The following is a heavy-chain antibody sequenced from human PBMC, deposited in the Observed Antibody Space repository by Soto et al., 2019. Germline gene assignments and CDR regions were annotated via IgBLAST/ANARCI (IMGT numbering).Heavy chain of an antibody. V-gene: IGHV1-69*12. CDR1: GGTFNSYV. CDR2: IISIFGTP. J-gene: IGHJ4*02. D-gene: IGHD5-12*01. CDR3: ARDLGSGYDPGDY. Sequence: QVQLVQSGAEVKKPGSSVKVSCKASGGTFNSYVFNWVRQAPGQGLEWMGGIISIFGTPNYGQKFQGRVTITADESTSTGFMELSSLTSDDTAIYSCARDLGSGYDPGDYWGQGTLVTVSS.